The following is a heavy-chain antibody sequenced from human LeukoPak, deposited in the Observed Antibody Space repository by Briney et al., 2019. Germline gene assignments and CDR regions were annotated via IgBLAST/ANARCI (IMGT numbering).Heavy chain of an antibody. D-gene: IGHD3-3*01. CDR3: ARVPPYYDFWSGYYGYFDY. Sequence: ASVKVSCKASGYTFTSYGISWVRQAPGQGLEWMGWISAYNGNTNYAQKLQGRVTMTTDTSTSTAYMELRSLRSDDTAVYYCARVPPYYDFWSGYYGYFDYWGQGTLVTVSS. CDR1: GYTFTSYG. CDR2: ISAYNGNT. V-gene: IGHV1-18*01. J-gene: IGHJ4*02.